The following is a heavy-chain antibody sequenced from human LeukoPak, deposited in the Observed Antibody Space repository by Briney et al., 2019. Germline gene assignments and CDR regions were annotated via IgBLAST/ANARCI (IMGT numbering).Heavy chain of an antibody. V-gene: IGHV1-2*02. J-gene: IGHJ5*02. CDR3: ARDREGSVVVPGAPLGCDP. CDR1: GYTFTGYY. CDR2: INPNSGGT. D-gene: IGHD2-2*01. Sequence: ASVKVSCKASGYTFTGYYMHWVRQAPGQGLEWMGWINPNSGGTNYAQKFQGRVTMTRDTSISTAYMELSRVRSDDTAVYYCARDREGSVVVPGAPLGCDPWGQGTLVTVCS.